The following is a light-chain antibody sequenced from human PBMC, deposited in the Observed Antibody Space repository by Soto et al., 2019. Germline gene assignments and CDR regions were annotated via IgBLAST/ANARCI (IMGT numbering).Light chain of an antibody. Sequence: EIVLTQSPATLSLSPGERATLSCRASQSVGSYLAWYQQKPGQAPRLLIYDASNRATGIPARFSGSGSGTDFNLTSRSLEPEDFAVYYCQQRSNWPPTWTFGQGTKVEIK. CDR2: DAS. CDR1: QSVGSY. J-gene: IGKJ1*01. CDR3: QQRSNWPPTWT. V-gene: IGKV3-11*01.